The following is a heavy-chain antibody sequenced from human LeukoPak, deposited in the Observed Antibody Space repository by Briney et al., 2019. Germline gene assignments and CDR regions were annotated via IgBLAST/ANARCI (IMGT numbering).Heavy chain of an antibody. Sequence: GGSLRLSCAASGFTFSIYAMSWVRQAPGRGLEWVSSITGNGAGTFYTDSVKGRFTISRDNSKNTLFLQMNSLRAEDTAIYYCEKDRPNYYDSSGHYYRRNGDYWGQGTLVTVSS. CDR2: ITGNGAGT. D-gene: IGHD3-22*01. CDR3: EKDRPNYYDSSGHYYRRNGDY. J-gene: IGHJ4*02. CDR1: GFTFSIYA. V-gene: IGHV3-23*01.